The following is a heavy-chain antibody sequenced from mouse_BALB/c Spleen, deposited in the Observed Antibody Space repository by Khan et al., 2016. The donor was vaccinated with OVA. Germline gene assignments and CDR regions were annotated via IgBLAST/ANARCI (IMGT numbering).Heavy chain of an antibody. D-gene: IGHD1-1*01. V-gene: IGHV1-20*02. Sequence: EVQVVESGPELVRPGASVKISCTASGYSFTGYFMNWVMQSHGKSLEWIGRINPHIGETFYNQRFKDKATLTVDESSSTANMELRSLASEDSAVYYCTRIYRSDFDYWGQGTTLTVSP. CDR3: TRIYRSDFDY. J-gene: IGHJ2*01. CDR2: INPHIGET. CDR1: GYSFTGYF.